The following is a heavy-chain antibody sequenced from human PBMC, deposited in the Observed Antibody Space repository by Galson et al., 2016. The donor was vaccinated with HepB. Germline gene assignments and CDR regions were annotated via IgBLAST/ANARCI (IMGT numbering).Heavy chain of an antibody. CDR3: ARQSRTQQWLVHFDY. CDR1: GYSFSIYW. CDR2: IYPEDSDT. J-gene: IGHJ4*02. Sequence: QSGAEVKKPGESLKISCTASGYSFSIYWIVWVRQMPGKGLEYMGIIYPEDSDTRYAPSFQGRVTMTADKSINTAYVQWSSLKASDTAIYYCARQSRTQQWLVHFDYWGQGAPVTVSS. D-gene: IGHD5-18*01. V-gene: IGHV5-51*01.